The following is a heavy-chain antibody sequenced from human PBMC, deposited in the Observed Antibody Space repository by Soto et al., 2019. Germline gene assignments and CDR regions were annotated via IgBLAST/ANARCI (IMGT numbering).Heavy chain of an antibody. CDR3: ARVYCSGGRCYGYYYYGMDV. V-gene: IGHV4-30-4*01. J-gene: IGHJ6*02. CDR1: GGSISSGDHY. D-gene: IGHD2-15*01. CDR2: IYYSGTT. Sequence: SETLSLTCTVSGGSISSGDHYWSWIRQPPGKGLEWIGYIYYSGTTYYNPSLKSRVTISVDTSKNQFSLKLSSVTAADTAVYYCARVYCSGGRCYGYYYYGMDVWGQGTTVTVSS.